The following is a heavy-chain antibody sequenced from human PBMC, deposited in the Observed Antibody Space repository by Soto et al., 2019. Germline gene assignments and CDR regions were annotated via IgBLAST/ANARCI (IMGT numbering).Heavy chain of an antibody. CDR3: ARKAPVTTCLDY. Sequence: QVQLQESGPGLVKPSQTLSLTCTVSGGSISSGGYYWSWIRQHPGKGLEWIGYFYYSGSTYYNPCPKTRITISADTSKNQFSHKLSSVATANSAVYYGARKAPVTTCLDYWGQGTLVTVSS. J-gene: IGHJ4*02. CDR2: FYYSGST. V-gene: IGHV4-31*03. D-gene: IGHD4-4*01. CDR1: GGSISSGGYY.